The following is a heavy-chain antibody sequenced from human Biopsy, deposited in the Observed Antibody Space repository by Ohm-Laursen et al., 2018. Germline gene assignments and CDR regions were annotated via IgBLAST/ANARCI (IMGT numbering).Heavy chain of an antibody. V-gene: IGHV3-23*01. CDR3: ARAGPYYSDF. J-gene: IGHJ4*02. Sequence: LTLTGAVSGFTFSNYAMGWVRQAPGKGLECVSSIGSNARSTLYADSVQGRFTISRDNSKNTLYLQIDNLRAEDTALYYCARAGPYYSDFWGQGTLVTVSS. CDR1: GFTFSNYA. CDR2: IGSNARST.